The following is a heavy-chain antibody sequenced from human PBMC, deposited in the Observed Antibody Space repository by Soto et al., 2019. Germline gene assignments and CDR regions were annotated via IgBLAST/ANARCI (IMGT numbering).Heavy chain of an antibody. V-gene: IGHV4-59*12. CDR1: GGSINGYY. D-gene: IGHD1-20*01. CDR2: IYYSGST. CDR3: ARGRYNWNDEYNWFDP. J-gene: IGHJ5*02. Sequence: SETLSLTCTVSGGSINGYYWSWIRQPPGKGLEWIGYIYYSGSTSYNPSLNSRITISVDKSKNQFSLKLSSVTAADTAVYYCARGRYNWNDEYNWFDPWGQGTLVTVSS.